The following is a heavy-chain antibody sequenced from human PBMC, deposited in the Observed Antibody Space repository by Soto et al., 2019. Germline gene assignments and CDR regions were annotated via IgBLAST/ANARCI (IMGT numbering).Heavy chain of an antibody. D-gene: IGHD2-15*01. CDR2: ISAYNGNT. Sequence: ASVKVSCKASGFTFTSYGISWVRQAPGQGLEWMGWISAYNGNTNYAQKLQGRVTMTTDTSTSTAYMELRSLRSDDTAVYYCARDHSDIVVVVAATLPPLDAFDIWGQGTMVTVSS. CDR3: ARDHSDIVVVVAATLPPLDAFDI. V-gene: IGHV1-18*01. J-gene: IGHJ3*02. CDR1: GFTFTSYG.